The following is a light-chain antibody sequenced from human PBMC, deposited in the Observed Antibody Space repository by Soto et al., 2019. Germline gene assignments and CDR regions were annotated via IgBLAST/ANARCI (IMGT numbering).Light chain of an antibody. V-gene: IGLV2-14*01. CDR1: SSDVGGYNY. CDR3: TSSTSGSLYV. J-gene: IGLJ1*01. CDR2: NVS. Sequence: QSALTQAASVSGSPGQSITISCTGTSSDVGGYNYVSWYQQFPGKVPKPLIYNVSNRPSGVSNRFSGSKSGNTASLTISGLQAEDEADYFCTSSTSGSLYVFGTGTKVTVL.